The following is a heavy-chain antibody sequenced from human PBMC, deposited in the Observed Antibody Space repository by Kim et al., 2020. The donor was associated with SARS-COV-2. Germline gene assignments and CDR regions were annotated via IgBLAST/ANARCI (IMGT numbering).Heavy chain of an antibody. J-gene: IGHJ4*02. Sequence: ANYARKFQGRVTITADESTSTAYMELSSLRSEDTAVYYCARRVGATYFDYWGQGTLVTVSS. CDR3: ARRVGATYFDY. CDR2: A. V-gene: IGHV1-69*01. D-gene: IGHD1-26*01.